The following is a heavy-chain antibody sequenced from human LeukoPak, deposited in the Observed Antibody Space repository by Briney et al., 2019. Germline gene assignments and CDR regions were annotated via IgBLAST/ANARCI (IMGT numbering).Heavy chain of an antibody. CDR3: ARRGDYYDSSGYYHSSHPIDY. CDR2: IYHSGST. V-gene: IGHV4-38-2*02. CDR1: GYSLSSGYY. J-gene: IGHJ4*02. D-gene: IGHD3-22*01. Sequence: SETLSLTCTVSGYSLSSGYYWGWIRQPPGKGLEWIGSIYHSGSTYYNPSLKSRVTISVDTSKNQFSLKLSSVTAADTAVYYCARRGDYYDSSGYYHSSHPIDYWGQGTLVTVSS.